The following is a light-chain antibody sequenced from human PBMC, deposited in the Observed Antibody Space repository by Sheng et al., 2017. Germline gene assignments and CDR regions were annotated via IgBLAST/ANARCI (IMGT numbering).Light chain of an antibody. CDR2: QIL. Sequence: SYDLTQPPSVSVSPGQTASITCSGEKIGGKKMFAGISRSQASPLWWSSMQILSGPQGIPERFSGSNSGNTATLTISGTQALDEADYYCQAWDSSISYVFGSGTKVTVL. J-gene: IGLJ1*01. CDR1: KIGGKK. CDR3: QAWDSSISYV. V-gene: IGLV3-1*01.